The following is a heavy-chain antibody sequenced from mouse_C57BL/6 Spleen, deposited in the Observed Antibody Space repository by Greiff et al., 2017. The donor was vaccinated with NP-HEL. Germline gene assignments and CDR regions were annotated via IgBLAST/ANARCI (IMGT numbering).Heavy chain of an antibody. CDR1: GYAFSSSW. J-gene: IGHJ3*01. CDR3: ARSYGCAY. V-gene: IGHV1-82*01. Sequence: VQLQQSGPELVKPGASVKISCKASGYAFSSSWMNWVQQRPGKGLEWIGRIYPGDGDTNYNGKFKGKATLTADKSSSTAYMQLSSLTSEDSAVYFCARSYGCAYWGQGTLVTVSA. D-gene: IGHD1-1*01. CDR2: IYPGDGDT.